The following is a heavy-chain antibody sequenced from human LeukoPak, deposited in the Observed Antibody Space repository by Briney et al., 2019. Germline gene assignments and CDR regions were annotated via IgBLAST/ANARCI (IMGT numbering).Heavy chain of an antibody. V-gene: IGHV3-15*01. Sequence: GGSLRLSCAASGFTFSNAWMSWVRQAPGKGLEWAGRIKSKTDGGTTDYAAPVKGRFTISRDDSKNTLYLQMNSLKTEDTAVYSCTTRALHCSSTSCPLFDFWGQGTLVTVSS. CDR2: IKSKTDGGTT. D-gene: IGHD2-2*01. CDR3: TTRALHCSSTSCPLFDF. CDR1: GFTFSNAW. J-gene: IGHJ4*02.